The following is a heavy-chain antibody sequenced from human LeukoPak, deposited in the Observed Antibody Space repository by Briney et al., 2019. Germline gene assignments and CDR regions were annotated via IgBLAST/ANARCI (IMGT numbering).Heavy chain of an antibody. CDR3: ARLEESNTSPFDY. V-gene: IGHV3-66*01. D-gene: IGHD2-2*01. Sequence: GGSLRLSCAASGFTVSSNYMSWVRQAPGKGLEWVSVIYSGGSTYYADSVKGRLTISRDNSKNTLYLQMNSLRAEDTAVYYCARLEESNTSPFDYWGQGTLVTVSS. J-gene: IGHJ4*02. CDR1: GFTVSSNY. CDR2: IYSGGST.